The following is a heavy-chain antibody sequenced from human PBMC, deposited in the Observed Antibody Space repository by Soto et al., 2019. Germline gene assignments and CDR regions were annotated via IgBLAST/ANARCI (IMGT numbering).Heavy chain of an antibody. V-gene: IGHV4-4*02. CDR2: IYHSGST. CDR1: GGSISSSNW. D-gene: IGHD1-26*01. CDR3: ARDSGSYLAQGNWFDP. Sequence: PSETLSLTCAVSGGSISSSNWWSWVRQPPGKGLEWIGEIYHSGSTNYNPSLKSRVTISVDKSKNQFSLKLSSVTAADTAVYYCARDSGSYLAQGNWFDPWGQGTLVTVSS. J-gene: IGHJ5*02.